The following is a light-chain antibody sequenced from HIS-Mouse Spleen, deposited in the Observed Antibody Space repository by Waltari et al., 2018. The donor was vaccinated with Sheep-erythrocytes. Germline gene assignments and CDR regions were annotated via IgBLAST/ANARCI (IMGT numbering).Light chain of an antibody. J-gene: IGLJ2*01. CDR3: SSYTSSSTLVV. CDR2: DVS. CDR1: SSDVCGYNY. V-gene: IGLV2-14*03. Sequence: QSALTQPASVSGSPGQSITISCTGTSSDVCGYNYVSWYQQHPGKAPNIMIYDVSNRPAGVSNRCSGSKSGNTASLTISGLQAEDEADYYCSSYTSSSTLVVFGGGTKLTVL.